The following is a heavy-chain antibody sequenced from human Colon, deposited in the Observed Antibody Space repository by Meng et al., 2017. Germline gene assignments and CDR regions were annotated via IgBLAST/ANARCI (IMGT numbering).Heavy chain of an antibody. Sequence: SETLSLTCTVSGGSISSSSYYWGWIRQPPGKGLEWIGSIYYSGSTYYNPSLKSRVTISVDTSKNQFSLKLSSVTAADTAVYYCARVLRGSGIIPDFQHWGQGTLVTVSS. J-gene: IGHJ1*01. CDR2: IYYSGST. D-gene: IGHD3-10*01. CDR3: ARVLRGSGIIPDFQH. V-gene: IGHV4-39*07. CDR1: GGSISSSSYY.